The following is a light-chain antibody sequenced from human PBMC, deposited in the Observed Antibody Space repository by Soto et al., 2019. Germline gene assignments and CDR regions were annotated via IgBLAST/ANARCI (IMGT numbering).Light chain of an antibody. V-gene: IGLV2-14*01. CDR3: SSYTSSSTLVV. J-gene: IGLJ2*01. CDR1: SSDVGGYNY. Sequence: QSALTQPASVSGSPGQSITISCTGTSSDVGGYNYVSWYQQHPGKAPKLIIYDVSNRPSGVSNRFSGSKSGNTASLTISGLQAEDDADYYCSSYTSSSTLVVFGGGTKLTVL. CDR2: DVS.